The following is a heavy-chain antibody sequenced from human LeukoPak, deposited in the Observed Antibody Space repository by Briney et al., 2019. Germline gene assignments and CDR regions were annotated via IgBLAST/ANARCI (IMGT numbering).Heavy chain of an antibody. CDR3: ARAPNRRRDGYNPFDY. V-gene: IGHV3-21*01. CDR1: GFTFSSYS. Sequence: PGGSLRLSCAASGFTFSSYSMNWVRQAPGKGLEWVSSISSSSSYIYYADSVKGRFTISRDNAKNSLYLQMNSLRAEDTAVYYCARAPNRRRDGYNPFDYWGQGTLVTVSS. J-gene: IGHJ4*02. CDR2: ISSSSSYI. D-gene: IGHD5-24*01.